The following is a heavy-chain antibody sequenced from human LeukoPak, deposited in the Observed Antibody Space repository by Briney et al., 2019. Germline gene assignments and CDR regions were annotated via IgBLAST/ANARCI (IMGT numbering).Heavy chain of an antibody. J-gene: IGHJ4*02. CDR2: IIPIFGTA. Sequence: SVKVSCKASGGTFSGYAISWVRQAPGQGLEWMGGIIPIFGTANYAQKFQGRVTITADESTSTAYMELSSLRSEDTAVYYCASPGSGSYILRYWGQGTLVTVSS. V-gene: IGHV1-69*01. CDR1: GGTFSGYA. CDR3: ASPGSGSYILRY. D-gene: IGHD3-10*01.